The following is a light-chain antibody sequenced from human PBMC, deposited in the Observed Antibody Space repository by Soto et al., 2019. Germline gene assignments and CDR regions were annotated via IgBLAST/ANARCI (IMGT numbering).Light chain of an antibody. CDR1: QGIRND. CDR3: QQLNSYPIT. J-gene: IGKJ5*01. CDR2: IAS. V-gene: IGKV1-9*01. Sequence: DIQVTQSPSSLSASVGDRVTITCRASQGIRNDLAWYQQKPGRAPKLLMYIASTLQTGVPSRFTGSQSGTEFTLTITSLQPEDFATYYCQQLNSYPITFGQGTRLEIK.